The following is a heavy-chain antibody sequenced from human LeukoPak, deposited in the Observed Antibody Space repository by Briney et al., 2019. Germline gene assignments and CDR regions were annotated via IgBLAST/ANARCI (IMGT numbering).Heavy chain of an antibody. D-gene: IGHD2-21*02. CDR2: IYYSGST. CDR3: ASRYCGGDCYSGFGAFDI. J-gene: IGHJ3*02. V-gene: IGHV4-31*03. Sequence: SETLSLTCTVSGGSISSGGYYWSWIRQHPGKGLEWIGYIYYSGSTYYTPSLKSRVSISVDTSKNQFCLKLSSVTAADTAVYYCASRYCGGDCYSGFGAFDIWGQGTMVTVSS. CDR1: GGSISSGGYY.